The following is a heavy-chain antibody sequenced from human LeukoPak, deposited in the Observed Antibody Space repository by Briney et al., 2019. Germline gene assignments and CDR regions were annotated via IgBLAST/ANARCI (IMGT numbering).Heavy chain of an antibody. J-gene: IGHJ6*04. CDR1: GFTFSSYA. Sequence: PGGSMRLSSAASGFTFSSYAMHWVRQAPGKGLEWVAVISYDGSNKYYADSVKGRFTISRDNSKNTLYLQMNSLRAEDTAVYYCARSGLPTDVVVPAAMLYYYYGMDVWGKGTTVTVSS. V-gene: IGHV3-30*04. D-gene: IGHD2-2*01. CDR2: ISYDGSNK. CDR3: ARSGLPTDVVVPAAMLYYYYGMDV.